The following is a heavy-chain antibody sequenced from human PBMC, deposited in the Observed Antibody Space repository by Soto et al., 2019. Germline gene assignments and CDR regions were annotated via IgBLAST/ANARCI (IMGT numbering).Heavy chain of an antibody. CDR3: ATTHGSGWYHFDY. D-gene: IGHD6-19*01. V-gene: IGHV4-59*08. CDR1: GGSISSDY. CDR2: IYSSGST. J-gene: IGHJ4*02. Sequence: SESLSLTCTVSGGSISSDYWSWIRQPPGKGLEWIGYIYSSGSTNYNPSLKSRVTISVDTSKKQVSLELSSVTAADTAVYSCATTHGSGWYHFDYWSQGTLVTVSS.